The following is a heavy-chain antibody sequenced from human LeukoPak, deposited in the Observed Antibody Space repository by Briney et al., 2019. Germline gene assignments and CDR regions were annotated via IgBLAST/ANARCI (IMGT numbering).Heavy chain of an antibody. CDR3: ARDRSQLGLDP. V-gene: IGHV4-31*03. CDR2: NYYSGST. CDR1: GGSISSGGYY. J-gene: IGHJ5*02. Sequence: PSETLSLTCTVSGGSISSGGYYWSWIRQHPGKGLEWIGYNYYSGSTYYNPSLKSRVTISVDTSKNQFSLKLSSVTAADTAVYYCARDRSQLGLDPWGQGTLVTVSS. D-gene: IGHD6-6*01.